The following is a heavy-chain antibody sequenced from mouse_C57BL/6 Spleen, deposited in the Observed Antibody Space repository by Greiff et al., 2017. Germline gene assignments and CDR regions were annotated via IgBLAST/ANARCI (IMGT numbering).Heavy chain of an antibody. CDR3: ARWPSTVVAPYFDY. CDR2: IYPGDGDT. J-gene: IGHJ2*01. D-gene: IGHD1-1*01. CDR1: GYAFSSYW. Sequence: VNLVESGAELVKPGASVKISCKASGYAFSSYWMNWVKQRPGKGLEWIGQIYPGDGDTNYNGKFKGKATLTADKSSSTAYMQLSSLTSEDSAVYFCARWPSTVVAPYFDYWGQGTTLTVSS. V-gene: IGHV1-80*01.